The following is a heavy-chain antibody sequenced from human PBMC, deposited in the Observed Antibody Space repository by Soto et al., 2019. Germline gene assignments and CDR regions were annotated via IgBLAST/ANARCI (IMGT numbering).Heavy chain of an antibody. Sequence: PSETLSLTCTVSGGSISSYYWSWIRQPPGKGLEWIGYIYYSGSTNYNPSLKSRVTISEDTSKNQFSLKLSSVTAADTAVYYCARAASDSSSTFFDYWGQGTLVTVSS. CDR1: GGSISSYY. D-gene: IGHD6-6*01. CDR2: IYYSGST. CDR3: ARAASDSSSTFFDY. V-gene: IGHV4-59*01. J-gene: IGHJ4*02.